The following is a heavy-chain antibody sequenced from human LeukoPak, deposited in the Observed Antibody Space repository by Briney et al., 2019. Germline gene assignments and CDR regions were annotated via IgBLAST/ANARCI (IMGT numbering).Heavy chain of an antibody. V-gene: IGHV4-59*05. D-gene: IGHD6-13*01. CDR1: GASISSYY. CDR3: ARPFGGLAAAGTGDY. Sequence: SETLSLTCTVSGASISSYYWTWIRQPPGKGLEWIGSIYYSGSTYYNPSLKSRVTISVDTSKNQFSLKLSSVTAADTAVYYCARPFGGLAAAGTGDYWGQGTLVTVSS. J-gene: IGHJ4*02. CDR2: IYYSGST.